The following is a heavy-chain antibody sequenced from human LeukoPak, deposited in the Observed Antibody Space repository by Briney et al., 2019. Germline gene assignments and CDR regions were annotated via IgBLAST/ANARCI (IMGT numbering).Heavy chain of an antibody. Sequence: NPSETLSLTCTVSGGSISSYYWSWIRQPPGKGLEWIGEINHSGSTNYNPSLKSRVTISVDTSKNQFSLKLSSVTAADTAVYYCARALGNYYDSSGYYYYYYMDVWGKGTTVTVSS. V-gene: IGHV4-34*01. CDR3: ARALGNYYDSSGYYYYYYMDV. CDR2: INHSGST. J-gene: IGHJ6*03. CDR1: GGSISSYY. D-gene: IGHD3-22*01.